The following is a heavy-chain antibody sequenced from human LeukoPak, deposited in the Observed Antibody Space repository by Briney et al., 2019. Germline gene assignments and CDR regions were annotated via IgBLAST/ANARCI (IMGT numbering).Heavy chain of an antibody. J-gene: IGHJ3*02. CDR3: STGSGHAFDI. CDR2: VNSDGSST. D-gene: IGHD3-10*01. Sequence: GGSLRLSCAASGFTFSSYWMHWVRQVPGKGLVWVSRVNSDGSSTSYADSVKGRFIISRDNAKNTLYVQMNSLRAEDTAVYYCSTGSGHAFDIWGRGTMVTVSS. V-gene: IGHV3-74*01. CDR1: GFTFSSYW.